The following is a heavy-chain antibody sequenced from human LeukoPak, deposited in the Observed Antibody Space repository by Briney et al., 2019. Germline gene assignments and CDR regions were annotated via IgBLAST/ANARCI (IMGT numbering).Heavy chain of an antibody. CDR1: GYSFTSYW. CDR3: ARRNYYGSGSYYALSY. V-gene: IGHV5-10-1*01. J-gene: IGHJ4*02. Sequence: GESLGISCKGSGYSFTSYWISWVRQMPGKGLEWMGRIDPSDSYTNYRPSFQGHVTISADKSISTAYLQWSSLKASDTAMYYCARRNYYGSGSYYALSYWGQGTLVTVSS. CDR2: IDPSDSYT. D-gene: IGHD3-10*01.